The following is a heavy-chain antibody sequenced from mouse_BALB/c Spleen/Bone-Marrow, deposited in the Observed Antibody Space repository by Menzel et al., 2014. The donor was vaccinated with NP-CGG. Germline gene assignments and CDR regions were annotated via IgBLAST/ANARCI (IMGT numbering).Heavy chain of an antibody. V-gene: IGHV1S41*01. J-gene: IGHJ2*01. CDR3: ARGGLHYFDY. D-gene: IGHD3-3*01. Sequence: DLVKPGASVKLSCKASGYTFTSYWINWIKQRPGQGLEWIGRIAPGSGSTYYNEMFKGKATLIVDTSSSTAYIQLSSLSSEDSAVYFCARGGLHYFDYWGQGTTLPVSS. CDR1: GYTFTSYW. CDR2: IAPGSGST.